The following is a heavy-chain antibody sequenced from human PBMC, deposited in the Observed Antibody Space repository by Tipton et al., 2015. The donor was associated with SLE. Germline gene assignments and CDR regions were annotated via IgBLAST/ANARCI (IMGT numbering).Heavy chain of an antibody. J-gene: IGHJ4*02. CDR1: GFTVSANY. CDR2: IYRGGRT. V-gene: IGHV3-53*05. CDR3: ASRTAVAGTFSY. Sequence: GSLRLSCAASGFTVSANYMSWVRQAPGKGLEWVSVIYRGGRTFYADSVKGRFTISRDNSKNMLYLQMNNLRGEDTAVYYCASRTAVAGTFSYWGQGTLVTVSS. D-gene: IGHD6-19*01.